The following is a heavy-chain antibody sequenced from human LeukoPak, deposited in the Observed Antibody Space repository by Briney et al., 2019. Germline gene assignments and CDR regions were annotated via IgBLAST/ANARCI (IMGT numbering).Heavy chain of an antibody. Sequence: SETLSLTCAVYGGSFSGYYWSWIRQPPGKGLEWIGEINHSGSTNYNPSLKSRVTISVDTSKNQFSLKLSSVTAADTAVYYCARGIAAAGVNFDYWGQGTLVTVSS. CDR1: GGSFSGYY. J-gene: IGHJ4*02. CDR2: INHSGST. V-gene: IGHV4-34*01. CDR3: ARGIAAAGVNFDY. D-gene: IGHD6-13*01.